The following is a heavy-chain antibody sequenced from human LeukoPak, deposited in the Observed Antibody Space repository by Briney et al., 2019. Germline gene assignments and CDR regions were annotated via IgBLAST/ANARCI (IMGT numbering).Heavy chain of an antibody. CDR1: GGTFSSYA. J-gene: IGHJ4*02. Sequence: ASVKVSCKASGGTFSSYAISWVRQAPGQGLEWMGGIIPIFGTANYAQKFQGRVTITADKSTSTAYMELSSLRSEDTAVYYCATVDRYSSWSNYFDSWGQGTLVIVSS. CDR3: ATVDRYSSWSNYFDS. CDR2: IIPIFGTA. D-gene: IGHD6-19*01. V-gene: IGHV1-69*06.